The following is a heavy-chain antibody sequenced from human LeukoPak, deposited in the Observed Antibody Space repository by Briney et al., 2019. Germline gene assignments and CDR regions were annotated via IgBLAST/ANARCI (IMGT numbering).Heavy chain of an antibody. CDR2: IYYSGST. J-gene: IGHJ4*02. V-gene: IGHV4-59*08. CDR1: GGSISSYY. CDR3: ARHKGMGFDY. Sequence: PSETLSLTCTVSGGSISSYYWSWIRQPPGKGLEWIGYIYYSGSTNYNPSLKSRVTISVDTSKNQFSLELSSVTAADTAVYYCARHKGMGFDYWGQGTLVTVSS.